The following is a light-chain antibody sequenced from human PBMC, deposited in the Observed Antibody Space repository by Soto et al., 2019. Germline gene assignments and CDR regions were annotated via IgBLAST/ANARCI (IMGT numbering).Light chain of an antibody. V-gene: IGKV3-15*01. J-gene: IGKJ1*01. Sequence: EIVMTQSPATLSVSPGDRATLSCRASQSVSSSLAWYQQKPGQAPRLLIYGAFIRATGVPARFSGSGSGTEFTLTISSLQSEDFALYYCQHYQNGPQATFGQATKVEI. CDR3: QHYQNGPQAT. CDR2: GAF. CDR1: QSVSSS.